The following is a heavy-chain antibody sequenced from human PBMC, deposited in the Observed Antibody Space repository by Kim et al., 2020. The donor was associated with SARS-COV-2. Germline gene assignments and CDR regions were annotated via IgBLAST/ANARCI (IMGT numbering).Heavy chain of an antibody. CDR1: GGSISSGGYY. J-gene: IGHJ4*02. D-gene: IGHD4-17*01. CDR3: ARGDYGCFDY. V-gene: IGHV4-31*03. Sequence: SETLSLTCTVSGGSISSGGYYWSWIRQHPRKGLEWIGYIYYSGSTYYNPSLKSRVTISVDTSKNQFSLKLSSVTAADTAVYYCARGDYGCFDYWGQGTLVTVSS. CDR2: IYYSGST.